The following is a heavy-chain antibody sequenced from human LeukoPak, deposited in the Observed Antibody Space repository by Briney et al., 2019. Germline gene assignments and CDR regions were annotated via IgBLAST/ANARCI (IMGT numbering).Heavy chain of an antibody. J-gene: IGHJ4*02. CDR2: IYYSGST. CDR3: ARDRGRYFDY. Sequence: SETLSLTCTVSGGSISSGGYYWGWIRHHPGKGLEWIGYIYYSGSTYYNPSLKSRVTLSVDTSKNQFSLKLSSVTAADTAVYYCARDRGRYFDYWGQGTLVTVSS. D-gene: IGHD3-10*01. V-gene: IGHV4-31*03. CDR1: GGSISSGGYY.